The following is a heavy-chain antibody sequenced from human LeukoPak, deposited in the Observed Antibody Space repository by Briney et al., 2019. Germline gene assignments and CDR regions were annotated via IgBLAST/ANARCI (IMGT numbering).Heavy chain of an antibody. J-gene: IGHJ4*02. V-gene: IGHV3-7*01. CDR3: ARDLALDY. CDR1: GFTFTDYW. D-gene: IGHD3-3*02. CDR2: IRQDGGEK. Sequence: PGGSLRLSCAVSGFTFTDYWMNWVRQAPGKGLEWVASIRQDGGEKSYVDSVKGRFTISRDNAKNSLYLQMNSLRAEDTAVYYCARDLALDYWGQGTLVTVSS.